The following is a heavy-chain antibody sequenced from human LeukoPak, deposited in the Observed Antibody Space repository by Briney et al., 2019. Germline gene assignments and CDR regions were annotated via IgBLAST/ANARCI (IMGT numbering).Heavy chain of an antibody. CDR2: IYSGGST. J-gene: IGHJ4*02. CDR3: ARDQGSGWPTDNDY. D-gene: IGHD6-19*01. CDR1: GFTVSSNY. V-gene: IGHV3-53*01. Sequence: GGSLRLSCAASGFTVSSNYISWVRQAPGKGLEWVSVIYSGGSTYYADSVKGRFTISRDNAKNSLYLQMNSLRAEDTAVYYCARDQGSGWPTDNDYWGQGTLVTVSS.